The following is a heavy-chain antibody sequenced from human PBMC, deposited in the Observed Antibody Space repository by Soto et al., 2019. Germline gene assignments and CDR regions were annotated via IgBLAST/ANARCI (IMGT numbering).Heavy chain of an antibody. Sequence: QLQLQESGSGLVKASQTLSLTCAVSGGSISSGGYSWSGIRQPPGKGLEWIGYIYHGSTYYNPSLKSRVTISIDRSKNQFSLKLSSVTAADTAVYYCASSGSRGIGSFDIWGQGTMVTVSS. CDR3: ASSGSRGIGSFDI. D-gene: IGHD3-22*01. CDR1: GGSISSGGYS. V-gene: IGHV4-30-2*01. CDR2: IYHGST. J-gene: IGHJ3*02.